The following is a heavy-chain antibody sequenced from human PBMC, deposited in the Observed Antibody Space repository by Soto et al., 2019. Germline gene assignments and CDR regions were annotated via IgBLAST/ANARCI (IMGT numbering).Heavy chain of an antibody. CDR2: IHHSGAI. Sequence: QVQLVESGPGLVKPSQTLSLTCTVSGGSINSDYYHWTWIRQSPGKGLEWIGYIHHSGAILYNPSFKSGLAITVDTSKNQFSLHLSSVTDTDTAVYFCAREDDGGDSLDVWGQGTTVTVSS. CDR1: GGSINSDYYH. D-gene: IGHD2-21*02. V-gene: IGHV4-30-4*08. CDR3: AREDDGGDSLDV. J-gene: IGHJ6*02.